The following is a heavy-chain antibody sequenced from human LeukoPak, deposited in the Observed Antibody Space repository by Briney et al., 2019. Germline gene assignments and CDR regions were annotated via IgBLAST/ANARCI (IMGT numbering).Heavy chain of an antibody. J-gene: IGHJ4*02. CDR1: GGSISSYY. Sequence: SEALSLTCTVSGGSISSYYWSWIRQPPGKGLEWIGYIYYSGSTNYNPSLKSRVTISVDTTKNQFSLKLSSVTAENTAVYCCARLGYSSGWYPDYWGQGTLVTVSS. V-gene: IGHV4-59*08. CDR2: IYYSGST. CDR3: ARLGYSSGWYPDY. D-gene: IGHD6-19*01.